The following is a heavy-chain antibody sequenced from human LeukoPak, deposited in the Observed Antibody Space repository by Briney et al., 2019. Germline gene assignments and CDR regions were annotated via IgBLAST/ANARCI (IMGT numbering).Heavy chain of an antibody. Sequence: SETLSLTCTVSGGTISRYYWSRIRQPPGKGLEWIAYIDYSGSTNYNPSLKSRLTISLDASKNQFSLKLSSVTAADTAVYYCARDRRRDLLHAFDIWGQGTMVTVSS. J-gene: IGHJ3*02. CDR2: IDYSGST. V-gene: IGHV4-59*01. D-gene: IGHD1-26*01. CDR3: ARDRRRDLLHAFDI. CDR1: GGTISRYY.